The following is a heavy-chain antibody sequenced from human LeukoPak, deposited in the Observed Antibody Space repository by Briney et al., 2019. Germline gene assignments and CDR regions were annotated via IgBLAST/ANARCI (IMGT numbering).Heavy chain of an antibody. V-gene: IGHV3-7*01. CDR3: ARDSAFDI. Sequence: GGSLRLSCAASGFTFSTYWMSWVRQAPGKGLYWVANINRDGSEKYYADSVKGRFTISRDNSKNTLYLQMNSLRAEDTAVYYCARDSAFDIWGQGTMVTVSS. CDR2: INRDGSEK. J-gene: IGHJ3*02. CDR1: GFTFSTYW.